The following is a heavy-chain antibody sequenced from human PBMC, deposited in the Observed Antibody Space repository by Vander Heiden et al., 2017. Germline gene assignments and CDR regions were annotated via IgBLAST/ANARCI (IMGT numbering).Heavy chain of an antibody. D-gene: IGHD1-26*01. V-gene: IGHV3-9*01. CDR1: GFSFNVHA. CDR2: VTWNSGTI. Sequence: DVQPVASGGGLVQPGRSLRHSCAAPGFSFNVHAMPWVRQVPGKGLEWVSGVTWNSGTIGYAASVKGRVTISRDNAKNSLYRQMNSLRTEETAFYYCAKDIAGSGSYLDDDAFHIWGQGTMVTVSS. J-gene: IGHJ3*02. CDR3: AKDIAGSGSYLDDDAFHI.